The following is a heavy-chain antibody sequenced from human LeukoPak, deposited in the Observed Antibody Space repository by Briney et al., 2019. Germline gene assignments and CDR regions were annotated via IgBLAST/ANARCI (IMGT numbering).Heavy chain of an antibody. CDR2: IKQDGSEK. V-gene: IGHV3-7*01. CDR3: ARDPWSAAPTYDSSGPYYFDY. CDR1: GFTFSSYW. D-gene: IGHD3-22*01. J-gene: IGHJ4*02. Sequence: GGSLRLSCAASGFTFSSYWMSWVRQAPGKGLEWVANIKQDGSEKHYVDSVKGRFTNSRDNAKNSLYLQMNSLRAEDTAVYYCARDPWSAAPTYDSSGPYYFDYWGQGALVTVSS.